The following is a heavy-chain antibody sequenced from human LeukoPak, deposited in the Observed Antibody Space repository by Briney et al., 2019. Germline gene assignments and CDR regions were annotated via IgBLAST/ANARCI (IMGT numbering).Heavy chain of an antibody. CDR3: ASRGYSGYDFALYFDY. J-gene: IGHJ4*02. V-gene: IGHV4-34*01. D-gene: IGHD5-12*01. CDR2: INHSGST. CDR1: GGSFSGYY. Sequence: SETLSLTCAVYGGSFSGYYWSWIRQPPGKGLEWIGEINHSGSTNYNPSLKSRVTISVDTSKNQFSLKLSSVTAADTAVYYCASRGYSGYDFALYFDYWGQGTLVTVSS.